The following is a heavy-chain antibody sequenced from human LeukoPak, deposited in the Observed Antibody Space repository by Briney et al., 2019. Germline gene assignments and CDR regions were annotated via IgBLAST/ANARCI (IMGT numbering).Heavy chain of an antibody. CDR1: GGSISSGGYY. Sequence: SQTLSLTCTVSGGSISSGGYYWSWIRQHPGKGLEWIGYIYYSGSTYYNPSLKSRVTISVDTSKNQFSLKLSSVTAADTAVYYCARYCSSISCSGYAFDIWGQGTMVTVSS. J-gene: IGHJ3*02. V-gene: IGHV4-31*03. CDR2: IYYSGST. CDR3: ARYCSSISCSGYAFDI. D-gene: IGHD2-2*01.